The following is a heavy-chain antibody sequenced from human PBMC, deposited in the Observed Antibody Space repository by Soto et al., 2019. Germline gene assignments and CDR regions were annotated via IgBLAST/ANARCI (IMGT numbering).Heavy chain of an antibody. CDR1: GFTFSSYG. D-gene: IGHD3-10*01. CDR3: AKEGRGFDY. CDR2: ISYDGSNK. Sequence: QVQLVESGGGVVQPGRSLRLSCAASGFTFSSYGMHWVRQAPGKGLEWVAVISYDGSNKYYADSVKGRFTISRDNSKNTLYLQMNSLRAEDTAVYYCAKEGRGFDYWGQGTLVTVSS. J-gene: IGHJ4*02. V-gene: IGHV3-30*18.